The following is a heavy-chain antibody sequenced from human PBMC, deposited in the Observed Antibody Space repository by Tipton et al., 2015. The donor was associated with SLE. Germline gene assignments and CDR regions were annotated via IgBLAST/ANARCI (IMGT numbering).Heavy chain of an antibody. CDR2: IYYSGST. Sequence: TLSLTCTVSGGSLSSYYWSWIRQPPGKGLEWIGYIYYSGSTNYNPSLKSRVTISVDTSKNQFSLKLTSVTTADTAVYYCAREGVGLFAMDVWGQGTTVTVSS. D-gene: IGHD3-3*01. CDR1: GGSLSSYY. V-gene: IGHV4-59*01. J-gene: IGHJ6*02. CDR3: AREGVGLFAMDV.